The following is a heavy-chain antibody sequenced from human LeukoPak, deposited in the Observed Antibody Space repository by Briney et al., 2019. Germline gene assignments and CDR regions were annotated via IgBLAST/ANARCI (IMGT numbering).Heavy chain of an antibody. D-gene: IGHD3-22*01. V-gene: IGHV3-20*04. CDR2: INWNGGST. CDR3: ARADYDSSGCDY. J-gene: IGHJ4*02. CDR1: GFTVSSNY. Sequence: GGSLRLSCAASGFTVSSNYMSWVRQAPGKGLEWVSGINWNGGSTGYADSVKGRFTISRDNAKNSLYLQMNSLRAEDTALYYCARADYDSSGCDYWGQGTLVTVSS.